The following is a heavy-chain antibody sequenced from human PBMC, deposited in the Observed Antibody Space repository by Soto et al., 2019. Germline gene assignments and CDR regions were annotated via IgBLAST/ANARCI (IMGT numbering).Heavy chain of an antibody. CDR2: ISSSSSYM. J-gene: IGHJ6*02. CDR3: ARVLLWFGETDYYYYGMDV. Sequence: GGSLRLSCAASGFTFSSYSMNWVRQAPGKGLEWVSSISSSSSYMYYAGSVKGRFTISRDNAKNSLHLQMNSLRAEDTAVYYCARVLLWFGETDYYYYGMDVWGQGTTVTVSS. CDR1: GFTFSSYS. V-gene: IGHV3-21*01. D-gene: IGHD3-10*01.